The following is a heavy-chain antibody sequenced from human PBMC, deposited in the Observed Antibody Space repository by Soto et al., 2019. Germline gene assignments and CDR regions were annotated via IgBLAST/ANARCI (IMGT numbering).Heavy chain of an antibody. D-gene: IGHD2-15*01. Sequence: TSETLSLTCSVSGDSISTVDYFWAWIRQPPGQALEYIGYIYKSTTTYYNPSFESRVAISLDTSKSQFSLTVTSVTAADTAVYFCARGRYCLTGRCFPNWFDSWGQGTLVTVSS. CDR3: ARGRYCLTGRCFPNWFDS. CDR2: IYKSTTT. V-gene: IGHV4-30-4*01. CDR1: GDSISTVDYF. J-gene: IGHJ5*01.